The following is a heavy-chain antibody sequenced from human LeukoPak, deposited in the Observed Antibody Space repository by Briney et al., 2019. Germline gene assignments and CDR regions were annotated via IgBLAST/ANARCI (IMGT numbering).Heavy chain of an antibody. CDR2: VSAYNGDT. CDR1: GFPFTSYV. J-gene: IGHJ3*02. V-gene: IGHV1-18*01. CDR3: VRAKANDAFDI. Sequence: ASVKVSCKASGFPFTSYVFAWVRQAPGQGLEWLGWVSAYNGDTAYRQNLQGRVTMTSDASTNTVYMELRSLRSDDTAVYYCVRAKANDAFDIWGQGTMVTVSS.